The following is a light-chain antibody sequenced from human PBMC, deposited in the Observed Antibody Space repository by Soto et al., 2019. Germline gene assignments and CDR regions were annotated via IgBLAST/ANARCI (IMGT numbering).Light chain of an antibody. CDR3: QKVNSYPLN. J-gene: IGKJ4*01. Sequence: DIQSTPSPSFLSASVVYIVTITCRASQGINNYLAWYQQKPGKAPNLLIYATSTLQSGVPSRFSGSGSGTEFTLTISSLQPEDFAAYYCQKVNSYPLNCGGGTTGAIK. V-gene: IGKV1-9*01. CDR1: QGINNY. CDR2: ATS.